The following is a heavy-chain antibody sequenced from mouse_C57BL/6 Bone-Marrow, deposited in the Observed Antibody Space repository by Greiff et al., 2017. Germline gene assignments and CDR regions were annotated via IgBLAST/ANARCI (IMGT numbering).Heavy chain of an antibody. CDR2: IHPNSGST. CDR3: ARDGFYGSSFFDY. J-gene: IGHJ2*01. V-gene: IGHV1-64*01. Sequence: QVQLQQPGAELVKPGASVKLSCKASGYTFTSYWMHWVKQRPGQGLEWIGMIHPNSGSTNYNEKFKSKATLTVDKSSSTAYMQLSSLTSENSALYYCARDGFYGSSFFDYWGQGTTFT. D-gene: IGHD1-1*01. CDR1: GYTFTSYW.